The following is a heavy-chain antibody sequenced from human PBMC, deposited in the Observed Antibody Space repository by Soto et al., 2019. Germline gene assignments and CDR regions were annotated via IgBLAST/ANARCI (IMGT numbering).Heavy chain of an antibody. CDR2: ITFSSLYI. CDR1: GFNFSAYG. D-gene: IGHD3-10*01. V-gene: IGHV3-21*02. Sequence: EVQLVESGGGLVKPGQSLRLSCTASGFNFSAYGMSWVRQAPGKGLEWVSSITFSSLYIYYAESVRGRFVISRDDSKNSLFLQMDSLKTEDTAFDYCARSGDVAVGWFDPWGQGTQVTVSS. CDR3: ARSGDVAVGWFDP. J-gene: IGHJ5*02.